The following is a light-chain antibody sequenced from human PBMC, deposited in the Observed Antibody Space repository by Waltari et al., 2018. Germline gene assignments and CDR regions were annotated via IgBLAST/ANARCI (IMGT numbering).Light chain of an antibody. J-gene: IGKJ2*01. V-gene: IGKV3-15*01. CDR1: QSISTN. CDR3: QQYNNWPPLYT. Sequence: IVMTQSPATLSMSPGERATLPCRASQSISTNLAWYQQRPGQAPRLLIYDTSTRATGIPVKFSGSGSGTEFTLTISDLQPEDFAVYYCQQYNNWPPLYTFGQGTKLDIK. CDR2: DTS.